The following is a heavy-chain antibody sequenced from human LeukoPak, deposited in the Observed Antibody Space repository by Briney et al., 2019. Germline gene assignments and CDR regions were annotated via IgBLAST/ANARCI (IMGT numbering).Heavy chain of an antibody. Sequence: GGSLRLSCAASAFTFSDYSMNWVRQASGKGLEWVSYISGRSSTIYYADSVKGRFTISRDNAKNSMYLQTNSLRAEDTAVYYCARDRIKSGSYYFDYWGQGTLVTVSA. CDR3: ARDRIKSGSYYFDY. J-gene: IGHJ4*02. D-gene: IGHD1-26*01. V-gene: IGHV3-48*01. CDR2: ISGRSSTI. CDR1: AFTFSDYS.